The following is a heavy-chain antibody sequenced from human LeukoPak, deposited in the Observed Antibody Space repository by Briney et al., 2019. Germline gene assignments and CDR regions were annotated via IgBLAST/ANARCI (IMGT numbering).Heavy chain of an antibody. CDR3: ARRVSYTYYYGMDV. CDR2: ISGSGGST. J-gene: IGHJ6*02. CDR1: GFTFSSYA. D-gene: IGHD1-14*01. V-gene: IGHV3-23*01. Sequence: GGSLRLSCAASGFTFSSYAMSWVRQAPGKGLEWVSAISGSGGSTYYADSVKGRFTISRDNSKNTLYLQMNSLRAEDTAVYYCARRVSYTYYYGMDVWGQGTTVTVSS.